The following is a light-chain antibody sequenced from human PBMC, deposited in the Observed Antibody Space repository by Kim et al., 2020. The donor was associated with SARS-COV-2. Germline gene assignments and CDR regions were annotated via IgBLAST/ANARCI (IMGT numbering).Light chain of an antibody. CDR2: HNA. V-gene: IGLV1-40*01. CDR1: GSNLGAGID. Sequence: QRVIVSCTGGGSNLGAGIDVHWYQQLPGAAPKLLIYHNANRPSGVPDRFSGSKSGTAASLAITGLLAEDEADYYCQSYDTALSAVVFGGGTQLTVL. CDR3: QSYDTALSAVV. J-gene: IGLJ2*01.